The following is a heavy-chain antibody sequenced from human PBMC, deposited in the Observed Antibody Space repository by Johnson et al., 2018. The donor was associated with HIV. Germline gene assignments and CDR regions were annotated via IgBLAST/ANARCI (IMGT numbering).Heavy chain of an antibody. Sequence: QVQLVESGGGVVQPGRSLRLSCAASGFTFSSYGMHWVRQAPGKGLEWVAVISYDGSTGYEDSVKGRFTISRDNSKNTLYLQMGSLRAEDMAVYYCARAWRAPPDYGGNPGAFDIWGQGTMVTVSS. J-gene: IGHJ3*02. CDR2: ISYDGST. CDR3: ARAWRAPPDYGGNPGAFDI. CDR1: GFTFSSYG. V-gene: IGHV3-30*03. D-gene: IGHD4-23*01.